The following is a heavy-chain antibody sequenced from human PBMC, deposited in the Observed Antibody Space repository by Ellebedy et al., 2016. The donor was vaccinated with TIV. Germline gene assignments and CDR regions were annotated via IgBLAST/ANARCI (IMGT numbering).Heavy chain of an antibody. V-gene: IGHV3-21*01. D-gene: IGHD1-7*01. CDR1: GFTFNTYS. Sequence: PGGSLRLSCAASGFTFNTYSMSWVRQAPGKGLEWVSSIDSSSTYIYYADSVKGRLTISRDNARNSLYLQMNGLRAEDTAVYYCAKAAGTSVKNGMDVWGQGTTVTVSS. CDR2: IDSSSTYI. J-gene: IGHJ6*02. CDR3: AKAAGTSVKNGMDV.